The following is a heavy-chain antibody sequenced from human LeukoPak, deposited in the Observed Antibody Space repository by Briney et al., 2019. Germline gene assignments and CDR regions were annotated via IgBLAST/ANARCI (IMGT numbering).Heavy chain of an antibody. D-gene: IGHD1-1*01. Sequence: GGSLRLSCAASGFTFSSYEMNWVRQAPGKGLEWVSYISSSGSTIYYADSVKGRFTISRDNAKNSLYLQMSSLRAEDTAVYYCAREGTWNGFDYWGQGTLVTVSS. CDR2: ISSSGSTI. J-gene: IGHJ4*02. V-gene: IGHV3-48*03. CDR3: AREGTWNGFDY. CDR1: GFTFSSYE.